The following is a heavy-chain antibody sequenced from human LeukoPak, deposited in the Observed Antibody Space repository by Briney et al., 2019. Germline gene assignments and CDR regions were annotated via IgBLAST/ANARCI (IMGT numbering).Heavy chain of an antibody. J-gene: IGHJ5*02. D-gene: IGHD3-22*01. Sequence: GGSLRLSCAASGFTFSSYSMNWVRQAPGKGLEWVSSISSSSSYIYYADSVKGRFTISRDNAKNSLYLQMNSLRAEDTAVYYCARDPSPGDSNNWFDPWGQGTLVTVSS. CDR3: ARDPSPGDSNNWFDP. CDR2: ISSSSSYI. V-gene: IGHV3-21*01. CDR1: GFTFSSYS.